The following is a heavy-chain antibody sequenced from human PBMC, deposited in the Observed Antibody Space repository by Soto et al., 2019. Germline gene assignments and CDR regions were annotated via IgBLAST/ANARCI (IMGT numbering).Heavy chain of an antibody. V-gene: IGHV4-31*03. D-gene: IGHD3-22*01. J-gene: IGHJ4*02. CDR3: EREGDNSGYYLDY. CDR1: GVSISSGAYY. CDR2: IDYRGIT. Sequence: PSETLSLTCTASGVSISSGAYYCIWIRQHPGQGLEWIGYIDYRGITYYDPSLKSRVTISVDTSKNQFSLKLSSVTAADTAVYYCEREGDNSGYYLDYWGQGTLVTVS.